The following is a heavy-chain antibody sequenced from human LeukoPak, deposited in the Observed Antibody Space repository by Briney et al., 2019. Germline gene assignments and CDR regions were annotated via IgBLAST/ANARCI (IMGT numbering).Heavy chain of an antibody. J-gene: IGHJ4*02. V-gene: IGHV3-21*01. Sequence: GGSLRLSXAASGFTFSSYSMNWVSQAPGKGLEWVSSISSSSSYMYYADSVKGRFTISRDNAKNSLYLHMNSLRAEDTAVYYCARYCSGGSCYQLMERQGYWGQGTLVTVSS. CDR1: GFTFSSYS. D-gene: IGHD2-15*01. CDR3: ARYCSGGSCYQLMERQGY. CDR2: ISSSSSYM.